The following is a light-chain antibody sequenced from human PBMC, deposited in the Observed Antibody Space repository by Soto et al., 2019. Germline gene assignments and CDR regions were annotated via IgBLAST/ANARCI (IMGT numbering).Light chain of an antibody. CDR2: EVS. CDR3: SSYAGSTPVV. CDR1: SSDVGGYNY. J-gene: IGLJ2*01. Sequence: QSVLTQPPSASGSPGQSVTISCTGTSSDVGGYNYVSWYRQHPGKAPKLMIYEVSKRPSGVPDRFSGSKSGNTASLTVSGLQAEDEADYYCSSYAGSTPVVFGGGTKLTVL. V-gene: IGLV2-8*01.